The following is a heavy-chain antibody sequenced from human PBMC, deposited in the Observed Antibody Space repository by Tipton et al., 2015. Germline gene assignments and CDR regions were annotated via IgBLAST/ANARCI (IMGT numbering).Heavy chain of an antibody. J-gene: IGHJ4*02. V-gene: IGHV4-61*01. Sequence: TLSLTCTVSGGSVSSGTYYWSWIRQPPGKRLEWIGYIDFRGSTEYNPSVKSRVTISVDTSKTQFSLKMSSVTASDTAVYYCARARGRHGGLFDSWGQGILVTVSS. CDR2: IDFRGST. CDR1: GGSVSSGTYY. D-gene: IGHD4-23*01. CDR3: ARARGRHGGLFDS.